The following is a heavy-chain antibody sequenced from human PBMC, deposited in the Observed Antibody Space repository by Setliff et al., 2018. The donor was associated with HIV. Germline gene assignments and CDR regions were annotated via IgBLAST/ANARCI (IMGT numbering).Heavy chain of an antibody. V-gene: IGHV3-21*01. CDR1: GFTFSSYA. D-gene: IGHD6-13*01. Sequence: GSLRLSCAASGFTFSSYAMSWVRQAPGKGLEWVSAISSSSRSKYYADSVKGRFTISRDNAKNSLYLQMNSLTAEDTAVYYCAKDHATSSWFTALLDYWGQGALVTVSS. CDR3: AKDHATSSWFTALLDY. J-gene: IGHJ4*02. CDR2: ISSSSRSK.